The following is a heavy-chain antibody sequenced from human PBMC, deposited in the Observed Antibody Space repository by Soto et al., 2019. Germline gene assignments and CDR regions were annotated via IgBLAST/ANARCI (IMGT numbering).Heavy chain of an antibody. CDR1: GLTFSSYG. V-gene: IGHV3-30*18. D-gene: IGHD6-19*01. J-gene: IGHJ4*02. CDR3: AKDTIAVAPTFDY. Sequence: GGSLRHSWAASGLTFSSYGMHWVRQAPGKGLEWVAVISYDGSNKYYADSVKGRFTISRDNSKNTLYLQMNSLRAEDTAVYYCAKDTIAVAPTFDYWGQGTLVTVSS. CDR2: ISYDGSNK.